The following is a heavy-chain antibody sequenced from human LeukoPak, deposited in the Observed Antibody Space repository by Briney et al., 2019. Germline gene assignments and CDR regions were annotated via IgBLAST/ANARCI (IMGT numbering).Heavy chain of an antibody. J-gene: IGHJ4*02. CDR3: AKSPKPSSGWYYYFDY. Sequence: PGRSLRLSCAASGFTFSSYGMHWVRQAPGKGLEWVAVISYDGSNKYYADSVKGRFTISRDNSKNTLYLQMNSLRAEDTAVYYCAKSPKPSSGWYYYFDYWGQGTLVTVSS. D-gene: IGHD6-19*01. CDR2: ISYDGSNK. V-gene: IGHV3-30*18. CDR1: GFTFSSYG.